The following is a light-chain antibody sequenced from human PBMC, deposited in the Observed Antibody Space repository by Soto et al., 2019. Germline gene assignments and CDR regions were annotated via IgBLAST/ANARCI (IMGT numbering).Light chain of an antibody. V-gene: IGLV1-51*01. Sequence: QSVLTQPPSVXXXXXQKVTISCSGXXXNVGSNYVSWYQQLPGTAPKLLIYDNGKRSSGIPDRFSGSQSGTSATLGITGLQTGDEADYYCGTWDNSLSAVFGGGTKLTVL. J-gene: IGLJ2*01. CDR2: DNG. CDR1: XXNVGSNY. CDR3: GTWDNSLSAV.